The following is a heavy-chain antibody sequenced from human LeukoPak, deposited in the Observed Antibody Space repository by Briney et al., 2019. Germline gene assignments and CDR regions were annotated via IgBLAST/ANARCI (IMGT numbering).Heavy chain of an antibody. CDR3: AKVTAAADSPGYYFDY. V-gene: IGHV1-69*04. CDR2: ITPILGIA. D-gene: IGHD6-13*01. Sequence: SVKVSCKASGGTFSSYAISWVRQAPGQGLEWMGRITPILGIANYAQKFQDRVTITADKSTSTAYLELSSLTSEDTAVYYCAKVTAAADSPGYYFDYWGQGTLVAVSS. CDR1: GGTFSSYA. J-gene: IGHJ4*02.